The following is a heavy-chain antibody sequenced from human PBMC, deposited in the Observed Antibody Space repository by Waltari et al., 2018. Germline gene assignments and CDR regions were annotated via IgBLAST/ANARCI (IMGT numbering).Heavy chain of an antibody. V-gene: IGHV1-8*02. CDR1: GYRFTDFD. J-gene: IGHJ4*02. CDR3: TRVSAAFYILFY. Sequence: QVQLVQSGAEVKKPGASVKVSCKASGYRFTDFDFNWVRQAPGQGLEWLGWMSTSSGSRGYEQKFQGRVTMTTNTSISTAYMELSSLRSEDTAVYYCTRVSAAFYILFYWGQGTLVTVSS. CDR2: MSTSSGSR. D-gene: IGHD3-3*02.